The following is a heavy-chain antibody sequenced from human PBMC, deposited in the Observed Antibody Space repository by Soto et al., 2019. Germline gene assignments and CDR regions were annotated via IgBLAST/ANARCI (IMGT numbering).Heavy chain of an antibody. J-gene: IGHJ4*02. CDR1: GFSLTTSGVG. CDR2: IYWDDDK. V-gene: IGHV2-5*02. Sequence: SGPTLVNPTQTLTLTCTFSGFSLTTSGVGVGWIRQPPGKALEYLAVIYWDDDKRYSPSLQSRLTISKDTSRNQVVLTMTNMDPVDTATYYCAHRLEGYVSGWSQVCFAYWGQGALVTVSS. D-gene: IGHD6-19*01. CDR3: AHRLEGYVSGWSQVCFAY.